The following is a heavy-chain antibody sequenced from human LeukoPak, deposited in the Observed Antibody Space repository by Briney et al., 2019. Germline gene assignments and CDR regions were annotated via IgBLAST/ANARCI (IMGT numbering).Heavy chain of an antibody. Sequence: PGRSLRLSCAASGFTFSSYGMHWVRQAPGKGLEWVAVISYDGSNKYYADSVKGRFTISRDNFKNTLYLQMNSLRAEDTAVYYCAKDEVPGIAVAKGAFDIWGQGTMVTVSS. CDR2: ISYDGSNK. J-gene: IGHJ3*02. D-gene: IGHD6-19*01. CDR3: AKDEVPGIAVAKGAFDI. CDR1: GFTFSSYG. V-gene: IGHV3-30*18.